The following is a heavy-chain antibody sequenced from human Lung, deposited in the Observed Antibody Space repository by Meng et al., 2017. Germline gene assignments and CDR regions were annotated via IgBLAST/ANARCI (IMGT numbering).Heavy chain of an antibody. CDR2: IYNSGST. V-gene: IGHV4-30-4*01. CDR3: ARGQKGYFDL. J-gene: IGHJ2*01. CDR1: CGSISSRNYY. Sequence: PLTASGPVLVTPSQTPSLTCTVSCGSISSRNYYWSWIRQPPGKGLEWSGHIYNSGSTYYNPSLKSRITISVDTSKNQFSLKLSSVTAADTAVYYCARGQKGYFDLWGRGTLVTVSS.